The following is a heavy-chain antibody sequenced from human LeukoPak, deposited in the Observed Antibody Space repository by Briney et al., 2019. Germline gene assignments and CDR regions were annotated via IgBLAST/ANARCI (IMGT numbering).Heavy chain of an antibody. D-gene: IGHD2-2*01. CDR2: ISPYNGNT. J-gene: IGHJ4*02. Sequence: WASVKVSCKASGYTFINYGITWVRQAPGRGPEWMGWISPYNGNTKYAPKVQGRVTMTTDTSTSTAYLELRSLRSDDTAVYYCARQGCSSTSCYLDYWGQGTLVTVSS. CDR3: ARQGCSSTSCYLDY. CDR1: GYTFINYG. V-gene: IGHV1-18*01.